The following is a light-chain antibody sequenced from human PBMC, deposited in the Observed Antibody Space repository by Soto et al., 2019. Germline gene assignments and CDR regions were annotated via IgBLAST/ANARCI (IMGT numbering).Light chain of an antibody. J-gene: IGKJ4*02. CDR1: QSLSKS. CDR3: QQRSSWPLT. Sequence: IVLTHAPPSLSWSPRQRATLSCRASQSLSKSLVWYQQKPGQAPRLLIDGASNRATGIPARFSGSGSGTDFTLTISSLEAEDFAVYFCQQRSSWPLTFGGGTKVDIK. V-gene: IGKV3-11*01. CDR2: GAS.